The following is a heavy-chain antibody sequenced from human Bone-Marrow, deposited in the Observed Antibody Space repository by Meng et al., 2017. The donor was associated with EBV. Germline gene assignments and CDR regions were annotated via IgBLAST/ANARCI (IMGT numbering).Heavy chain of an antibody. D-gene: IGHD3-10*01. CDR2: IYDGGTT. J-gene: IGHJ4*02. CDR3: AKSRSSTPGVVDS. V-gene: IGHV4-61*01. Sequence: LHESGPGLLTPSTTLSSTGAVSGASVSGGTYHWSWIRQPPGKEPEWIGYIYDGGTTIYNPSLKSRVTILLDTSRNQFSLGLRSVTTADTAVYYCAKSRSSTPGVVDSWGQGTLVTVSS. CDR1: GASVSGGTYH.